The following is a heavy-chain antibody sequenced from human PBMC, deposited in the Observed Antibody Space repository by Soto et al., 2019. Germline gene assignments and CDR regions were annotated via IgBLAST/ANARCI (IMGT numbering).Heavy chain of an antibody. Sequence: ASLKVSCKASGYTFTSYGISWVRQAPGQGLEWMGWISAYNGNTNYAQKLQGRVTMTTDTSTSTAYMELRSLRSDDTAVYYCVVAAQTYYFDYWGQGTLVTVSS. CDR3: VVAAQTYYFDY. CDR2: ISAYNGNT. CDR1: GYTFTSYG. J-gene: IGHJ4*02. D-gene: IGHD2-15*01. V-gene: IGHV1-18*01.